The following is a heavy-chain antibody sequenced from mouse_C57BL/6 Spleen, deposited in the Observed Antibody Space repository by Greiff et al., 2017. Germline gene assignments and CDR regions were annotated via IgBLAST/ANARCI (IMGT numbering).Heavy chain of an antibody. CDR1: GYAFSSSW. V-gene: IGHV1-82*01. D-gene: IGHD2-1*01. J-gene: IGHJ4*01. Sequence: QVQLQQPGPELVKPGASVKMSCKASGYAFSSSWMNWVKQRPGQGLEWIGRIYPGDGDTNYNGKFKGKATLTADKSSSTAYMQLSSLTSEDSAVYVCSRSMIYYVNYCAMDYWGQGTSVTVSS. CDR3: SRSMIYYVNYCAMDY. CDR2: IYPGDGDT.